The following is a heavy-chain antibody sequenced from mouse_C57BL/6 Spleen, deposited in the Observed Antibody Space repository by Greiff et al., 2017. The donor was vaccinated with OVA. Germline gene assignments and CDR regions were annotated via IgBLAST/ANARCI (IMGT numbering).Heavy chain of an antibody. J-gene: IGHJ3*01. CDR1: GYSFTGYY. D-gene: IGHD2-4*01. V-gene: IGHV1-42*01. CDR2: INPSTGGT. CDR3: DRPGYDYDGAWFAY. Sequence: EVKLQESGPELVKPGASVKLSCKASGYSFTGYYMNWVKQSPEKSLEWIGEINPSTGGTTYNQKFKAKATLTVDKSSSTAYMQLKSLTSEDSAVYDCDRPGYDYDGAWFAYWGQGTLVTVSA.